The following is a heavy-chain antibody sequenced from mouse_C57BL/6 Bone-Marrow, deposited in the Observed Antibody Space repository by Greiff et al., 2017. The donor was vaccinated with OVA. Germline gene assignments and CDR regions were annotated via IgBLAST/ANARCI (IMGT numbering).Heavy chain of an antibody. CDR1: GYTFTSYG. V-gene: IGHV1-81*01. CDR3: AREGYRAWFAY. Sequence: VMLVESGAELARPGASVKLSCKASGYTFTSYGISWVKQRTGQGLEWIGEIYPRSGNTYYNEKFKGKATLTADKSSSTAYMELRSLTSEDSAVYFCAREGYRAWFAYWGQGTLVTVSA. D-gene: IGHD2-2*01. CDR2: IYPRSGNT. J-gene: IGHJ3*01.